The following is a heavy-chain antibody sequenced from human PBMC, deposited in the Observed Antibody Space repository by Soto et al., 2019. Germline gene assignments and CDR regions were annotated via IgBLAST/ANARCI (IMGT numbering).Heavy chain of an antibody. J-gene: IGHJ4*02. D-gene: IGHD3-3*01. Sequence: EVQLVESGGGLLQPGGSLRLSCEASGSPFEDYAMNWVGKVQGKGLEWASGISWSGATKAYADPVKGRFTISRDNAKNSLYLQLNSLRADDTALYYCAAAFHDFWCASICGQGTLVTVSS. CDR1: GSPFEDYA. CDR3: AAAFHDFWCASI. CDR2: ISWSGATK. V-gene: IGHV3-9*01.